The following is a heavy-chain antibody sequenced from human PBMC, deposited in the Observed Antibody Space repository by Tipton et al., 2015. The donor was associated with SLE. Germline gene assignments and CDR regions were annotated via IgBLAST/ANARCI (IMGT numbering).Heavy chain of an antibody. Sequence: QSGAEVKKPGASVKVSCKASGYTFTSYEINWVRRATGQGLEWMGWMNPSSGNTVYAQKFQGRVTMTRNTSITTAYMELSSLRSEDRAVYYCAAHDFWSGYAHCIYYFSMNVWGQGTRVAVSS. CDR2: MNPSSGNT. V-gene: IGHV1-8*01. D-gene: IGHD3-3*01. CDR3: AAHDFWSGYAHCIYYFSMNV. J-gene: IGHJ6*02. CDR1: GYTFTSYE.